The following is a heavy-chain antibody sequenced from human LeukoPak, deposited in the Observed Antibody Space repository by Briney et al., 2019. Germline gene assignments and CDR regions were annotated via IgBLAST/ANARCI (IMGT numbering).Heavy chain of an antibody. CDR1: GFTFSSYS. J-gene: IGHJ6*03. CDR2: ISSSSSTI. V-gene: IGHV3-48*01. D-gene: IGHD2-2*01. CDR3: ARTPLGYCSSTSCYDGYYYMDV. Sequence: GGSLRLSCAASGFTFSSYSMNWVRRAPGKGLEWVSYISSSSSTIYYADSVKGRFTISRDNAKNSLYLQMNSLRAEDTAVYYCARTPLGYCSSTSCYDGYYYMDVWGKGTTVTVSS.